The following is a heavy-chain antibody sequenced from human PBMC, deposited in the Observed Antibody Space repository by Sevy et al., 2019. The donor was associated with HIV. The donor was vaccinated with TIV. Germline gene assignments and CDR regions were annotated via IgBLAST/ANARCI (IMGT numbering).Heavy chain of an antibody. CDR3: ASLPNNYYDSSGSSGDDAFDI. Sequence: GGSLRLSCAAFGFTFSSYTMHWVRQAPGKGLEWVAVISDDGSNKYYANSLKGRFTITRDNSKKTLYLQMNSLKAEDTAVYYCASLPNNYYDSSGSSGDDAFDIWGQGTMVTVSS. CDR2: ISDDGSNK. V-gene: IGHV3-30*04. D-gene: IGHD3-22*01. CDR1: GFTFSSYT. J-gene: IGHJ3*02.